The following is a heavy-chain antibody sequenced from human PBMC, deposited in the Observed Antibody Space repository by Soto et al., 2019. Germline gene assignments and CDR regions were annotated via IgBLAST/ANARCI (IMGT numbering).Heavy chain of an antibody. Sequence: SETLSLTCTVSGGSISSYYWSWIRQPPGKGLEWIGYIYYSGSTNYNPSLKSRVTISVDTSKNQFSLKLSSVTAADTAVYYCARAVVAAAGIFRRNNWFDPWGQGTLVTVSS. V-gene: IGHV4-59*01. CDR2: IYYSGST. D-gene: IGHD6-13*01. J-gene: IGHJ5*02. CDR3: ARAVVAAAGIFRRNNWFDP. CDR1: GGSISSYY.